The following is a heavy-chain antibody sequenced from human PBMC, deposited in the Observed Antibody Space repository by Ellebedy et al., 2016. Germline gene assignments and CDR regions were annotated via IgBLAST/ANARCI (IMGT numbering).Heavy chain of an antibody. D-gene: IGHD2-2*01. CDR1: GYTFSSHG. V-gene: IGHV1-18*01. Sequence: ASVKVSCXASGYTFSSHGISWVRQAPGQGLEWMGWISGYNGNTNYAQILQGRVTMTTDTSTSTAYMELRSLRPDDTAVYYCARSLGFCTETSCLRDFDSWGQGTLVTVSS. CDR3: ARSLGFCTETSCLRDFDS. J-gene: IGHJ4*02. CDR2: ISGYNGNT.